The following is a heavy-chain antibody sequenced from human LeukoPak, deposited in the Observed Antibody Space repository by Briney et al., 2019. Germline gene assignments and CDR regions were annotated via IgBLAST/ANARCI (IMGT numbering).Heavy chain of an antibody. Sequence: GGSLRLSCAASGFTFSSYWMSWFRKAPGKGLEGVANKKQDGSGKYYVDSVKGRFTISRDNAKNSLYLQMNSLRAEDTAVYYCAREPRTFSVTFSRHKYYYYYGMDVWGQGTTVTVSS. D-gene: IGHD4-17*01. CDR1: GFTFSSYW. V-gene: IGHV3-7*01. CDR3: AREPRTFSVTFSRHKYYYYYGMDV. CDR2: KKQDGSGK. J-gene: IGHJ6*02.